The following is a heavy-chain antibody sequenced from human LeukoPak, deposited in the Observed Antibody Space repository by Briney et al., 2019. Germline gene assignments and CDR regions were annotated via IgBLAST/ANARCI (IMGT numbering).Heavy chain of an antibody. CDR1: GGSISSSSDY. Sequence: SETLSLTCTVSGGSISSSSDYWGWIRQPPGKGLEWIGSIYYSGSTNYNPSLKSRVTISVDTSKNQSSLKLSSVTAADTAVYYCARTAAAGTALGYWGQGTLVTVSS. J-gene: IGHJ4*02. CDR2: IYYSGST. D-gene: IGHD6-13*01. V-gene: IGHV4-39*07. CDR3: ARTAAAGTALGY.